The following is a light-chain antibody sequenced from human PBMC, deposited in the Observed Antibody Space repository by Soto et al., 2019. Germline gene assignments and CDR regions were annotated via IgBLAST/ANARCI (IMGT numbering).Light chain of an antibody. CDR1: QNITNN. V-gene: IGKV1-33*01. J-gene: IGKJ5*01. Sequence: DIHMTQSPSSLSASIGDRFTITCQASQNITNNLIWYQQEPGKAPNPLIYHASDLERGVPSRFSGSGSGTDFTFTISSLQPEDFEPYYCQQYESLPLTFGQGTRLEIK. CDR3: QQYESLPLT. CDR2: HAS.